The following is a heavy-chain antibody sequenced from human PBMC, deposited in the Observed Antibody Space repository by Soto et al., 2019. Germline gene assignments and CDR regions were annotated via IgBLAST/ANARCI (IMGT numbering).Heavy chain of an antibody. J-gene: IGHJ4*01. V-gene: IGHV4-30-2*01. CDR2: IYHSGST. Sequence: TLSLTCAVSGGSISSGGYSWSWIRQPPGKGLEWIGYIYHSGSTYYNPSLKSRVTISVDRSKNQSSLKLSSVTAADTAVYYCARVGYCSGGSCHLFDYWGQGTLVTVSS. CDR1: GGSISSGGYS. CDR3: ARVGYCSGGSCHLFDY. D-gene: IGHD2-15*01.